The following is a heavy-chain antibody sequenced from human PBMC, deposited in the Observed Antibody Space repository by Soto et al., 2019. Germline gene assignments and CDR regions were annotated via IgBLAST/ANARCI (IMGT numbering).Heavy chain of an antibody. Sequence: PSETLSLTCAVYAGSFSHYYWNWIRQSPGKGLEWIGKIKHSGSSIYNPSLRSRVSISVDMSKNQFSLRLTSVTAADTAVYYRARRPKLYYYDSSGYNWGQGTLVTVSS. J-gene: IGHJ4*02. CDR3: ARRPKLYYYDSSGYN. CDR1: AGSFSHYY. D-gene: IGHD3-22*01. V-gene: IGHV4-34*01. CDR2: IKHSGSS.